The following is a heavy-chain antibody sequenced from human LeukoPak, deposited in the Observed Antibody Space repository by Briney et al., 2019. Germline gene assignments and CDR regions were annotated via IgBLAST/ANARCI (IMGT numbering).Heavy chain of an antibody. Sequence: SGTLSLTCAVSGGSISSGGYSWSWIRQPPGKGLEWIGYIYHSGSTYYNPSLKSRVTISVDRSKNQFSLKLSSVTAADTAVYYCARSTPFLRFDYWGQGTLVTVSS. D-gene: IGHD2/OR15-2a*01. J-gene: IGHJ4*02. V-gene: IGHV4-30-2*01. CDR1: GGSISSGGYS. CDR3: ARSTPFLRFDY. CDR2: IYHSGST.